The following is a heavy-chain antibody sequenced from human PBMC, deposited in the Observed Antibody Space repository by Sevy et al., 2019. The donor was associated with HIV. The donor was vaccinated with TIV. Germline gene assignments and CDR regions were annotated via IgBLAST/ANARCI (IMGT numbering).Heavy chain of an antibody. J-gene: IGHJ6*02. Sequence: ASVKVSCKASGGSFSFYGISWVRQAPGQGLEWMAGIIPILGTTKYAQKFQGRVTITADESKSTAYMELTSLRSEDTAVYYCARGGPDDILTHYGMDVWGQGTTVTVSS. CDR1: GGSFSFYG. V-gene: IGHV1-69*13. CDR2: IIPILGTT. D-gene: IGHD3-9*01. CDR3: ARGGPDDILTHYGMDV.